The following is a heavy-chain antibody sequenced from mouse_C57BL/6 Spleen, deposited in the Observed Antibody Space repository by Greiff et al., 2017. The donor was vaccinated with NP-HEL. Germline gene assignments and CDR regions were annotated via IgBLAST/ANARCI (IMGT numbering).Heavy chain of an antibody. CDR1: GYTFTDYE. CDR2: IDPETGGT. J-gene: IGHJ2*01. Sequence: LVESGAELVRPGASVTLSCKASGYTFTDYEMHCVKQTPVHGLEWIGAIDPETGGTAYNQKFKGKAILTADKSSSTAYMELRSLTSEDSAVYYCTRRTLITTVVDYWGQGTTLTVSS. V-gene: IGHV1-15*01. D-gene: IGHD1-1*01. CDR3: TRRTLITTVVDY.